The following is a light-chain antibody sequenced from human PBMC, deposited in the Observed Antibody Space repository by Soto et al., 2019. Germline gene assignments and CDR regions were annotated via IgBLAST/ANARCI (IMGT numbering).Light chain of an antibody. CDR3: HQYNNWPSWT. Sequence: EIVMTQSPATLSVSPGERATLSCRASQSVSSNLAWYQQKPGQAPRLLIYGASTRATGIPARFSGSGYGTEFTLTISSLQSEDFAVYYSHQYNNWPSWTFGQGTKVEIK. CDR2: GAS. V-gene: IGKV3-15*01. CDR1: QSVSSN. J-gene: IGKJ1*01.